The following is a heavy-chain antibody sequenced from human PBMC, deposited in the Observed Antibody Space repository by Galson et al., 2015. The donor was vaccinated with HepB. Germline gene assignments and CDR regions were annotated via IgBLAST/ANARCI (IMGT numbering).Heavy chain of an antibody. CDR3: ARDTRSDGSGYYDY. D-gene: IGHD3-22*01. CDR2: IWYDGSVR. Sequence: SLRLSCAVSGFNFGRQGMHWVRQAPGKGLEWVALIWYDGSVRDYADFVKGRFTISRDNSKNTLYLQMNSLRAEDTAVYHCARDTRSDGSGYYDYWGQGTLVAVSS. CDR1: GFNFGRQG. J-gene: IGHJ4*02. V-gene: IGHV3-33*01.